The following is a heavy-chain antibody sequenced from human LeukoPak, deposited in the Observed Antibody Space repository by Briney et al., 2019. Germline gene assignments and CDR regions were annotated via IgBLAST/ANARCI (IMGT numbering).Heavy chain of an antibody. CDR3: ARADDDYVWGSYR. CDR1: GGAITSGGYS. Sequence: PSETLSLTCTVSGGAITSGGYSWNWIRQPPGKGLEWIGSIYYSGSTYYNPSLKSRVTISVDTSKNQFSLKLSSVTAADTAVYYCARADDDYVWGSYRWGQGTLVTVSS. CDR2: IYYSGST. J-gene: IGHJ4*02. V-gene: IGHV4-39*07. D-gene: IGHD3-16*02.